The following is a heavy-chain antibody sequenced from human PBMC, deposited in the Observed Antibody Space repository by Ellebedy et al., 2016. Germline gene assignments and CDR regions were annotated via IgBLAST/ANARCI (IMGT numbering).Heavy chain of an antibody. V-gene: IGHV5-10-1*01. CDR2: IDPSDSFT. CDR1: GYSFSGYW. D-gene: IGHD6-19*01. CDR3: ASGSGWQTHYYFDY. J-gene: IGHJ4*02. Sequence: GESLKISCQGSGYSFSGYWINWVRQMPGGGLEWLGRIDPSDSFTQYGPSLQGRVTISVDKSVNTAYLQWNSLRTSDTAMYYCASGSGWQTHYYFDYWGQGTLVSVSS.